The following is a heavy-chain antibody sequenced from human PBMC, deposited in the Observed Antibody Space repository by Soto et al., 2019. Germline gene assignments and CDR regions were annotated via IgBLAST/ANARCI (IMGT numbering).Heavy chain of an antibody. CDR3: ARDRGGKYGDYDYYYYMDV. Sequence: SETLSLTCTVSGGSISSYYWSWIRQPPGKGLEWIGYIYYSGSTNYNPSLKSRVTISVDTSKNQFSLKLSSVTAADTAVYYCARDRGGKYGDYDYYYYMDVWGKGTTVTVSS. CDR1: GGSISSYY. J-gene: IGHJ6*03. CDR2: IYYSGST. D-gene: IGHD4-17*01. V-gene: IGHV4-59*01.